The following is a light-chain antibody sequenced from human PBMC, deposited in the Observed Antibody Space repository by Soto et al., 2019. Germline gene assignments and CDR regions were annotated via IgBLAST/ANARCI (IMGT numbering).Light chain of an antibody. Sequence: EIVLTQSPATLSLSPGERATLSCRASQSLSNFLAWYQQKPGQAPRLLIYDASHRATGIPVRFSGSGSGTDFTLTISSLEPEDFAVYYCQQRSTLFTFGPGTTVEIK. CDR2: DAS. CDR3: QQRSTLFT. J-gene: IGKJ3*01. V-gene: IGKV3-11*01. CDR1: QSLSNF.